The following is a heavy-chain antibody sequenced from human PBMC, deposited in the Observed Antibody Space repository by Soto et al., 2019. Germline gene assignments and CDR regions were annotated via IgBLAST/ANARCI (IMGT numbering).Heavy chain of an antibody. CDR2: INAGNGNT. V-gene: IGHV1-3*01. D-gene: IGHD6-19*01. Sequence: GASVKVSCKASGYTFTSYAMHWVRQAPGQRLEWMGWINAGNGNTKYSQKFQGRVTITRDTSASTAYMELSSLRSEDTAVYYCARDLGAASSGWYFSFLGYWGQGTLVTVSS. CDR3: ARDLGAASSGWYFSFLGY. CDR1: GYTFTSYA. J-gene: IGHJ4*02.